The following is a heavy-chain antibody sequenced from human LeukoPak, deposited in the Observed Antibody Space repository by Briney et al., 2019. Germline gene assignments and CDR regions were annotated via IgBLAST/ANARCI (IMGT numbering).Heavy chain of an antibody. V-gene: IGHV3-30*04. D-gene: IGHD5-18*01. CDR3: ARGRVYSYGLDFDC. CDR2: ISYDGSNK. CDR1: GFTFSSYA. Sequence: PGRSLRLSCAASGFTFSSYAMHWVRQAPGKGLEWVAVISYDGSNKYYADSVKGRFTISRDNSKNTLYLQMNSLRAEDTAVYYCARGRVYSYGLDFDCWGQGTLVTVSS. J-gene: IGHJ4*02.